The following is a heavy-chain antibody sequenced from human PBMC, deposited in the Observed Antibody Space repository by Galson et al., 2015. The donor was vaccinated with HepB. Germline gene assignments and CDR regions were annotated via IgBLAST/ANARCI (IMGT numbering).Heavy chain of an antibody. Sequence: SLRLSCAASGFTFSSYSMNWVRQAPGKGLEWVSYISSSSSTIYYADSVKGRFTISRDNAKNSLYLQMNSLRAEDTAVYYCARDADNYGSGDWYFDLWGRGTLVTVSS. CDR1: GFTFSSYS. V-gene: IGHV3-48*04. D-gene: IGHD3-10*01. CDR3: ARDADNYGSGDWYFDL. CDR2: ISSSSSTI. J-gene: IGHJ2*01.